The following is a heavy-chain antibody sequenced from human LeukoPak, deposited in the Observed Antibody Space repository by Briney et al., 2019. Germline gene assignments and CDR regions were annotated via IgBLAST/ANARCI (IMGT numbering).Heavy chain of an antibody. J-gene: IGHJ4*02. CDR2: IYENGGTT. Sequence: GGSLRLSCVGSGFTFRSHAMSWVRQAPEKGLEYVSGIYENGGTTYYADSVKGRFSISRDNSKNTLYLQMDSLRGEDTAVYYCAKDFRIGYSAHFDYWGQGALVTVSS. CDR1: GFTFRSHA. D-gene: IGHD2-21*01. V-gene: IGHV3-23*01. CDR3: AKDFRIGYSAHFDY.